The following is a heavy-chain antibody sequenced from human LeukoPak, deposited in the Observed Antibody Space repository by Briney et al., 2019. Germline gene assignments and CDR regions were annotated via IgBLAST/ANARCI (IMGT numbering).Heavy chain of an antibody. J-gene: IGHJ4*02. CDR3: ARARGDCSNTSCYTHFDY. D-gene: IGHD2-2*02. V-gene: IGHV3-21*01. Sequence: GGSLRLTCAASGFTFSSYSMNWVRQAPGKGLEWVSSISSSSSYIYYADSVKGRFTISRDNAKNSLYLQMNSLRAEDTAVYYCARARGDCSNTSCYTHFDYWGQGTLVTVSS. CDR2: ISSSSSYI. CDR1: GFTFSSYS.